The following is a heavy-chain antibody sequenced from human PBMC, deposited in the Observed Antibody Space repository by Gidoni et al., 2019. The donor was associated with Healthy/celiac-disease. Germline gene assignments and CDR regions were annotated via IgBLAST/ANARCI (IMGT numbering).Heavy chain of an antibody. J-gene: IGHJ4*02. CDR3: ASGRVVTFTSQTPTLY. V-gene: IGHV1-2*02. Sequence: QVQLVQSGAEVKKPGAAVTVSCKASGYTFTGHYMPWVRQAPGQGLEWMGWINPNSGGTNYAQNVQGRVTMTRDTYISTAYMELSRMRSDDTAVYDCASGRVVTFTSQTPTLYWGQGTLVTVSS. CDR2: INPNSGGT. D-gene: IGHD3-3*01. CDR1: GYTFTGHY.